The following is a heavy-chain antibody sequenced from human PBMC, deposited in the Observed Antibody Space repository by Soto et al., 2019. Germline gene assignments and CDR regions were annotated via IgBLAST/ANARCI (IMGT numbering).Heavy chain of an antibody. Sequence: ETLSLTCPVSGGSISSYYWSWIRQPAGKGMEWIGRIHTTDGTNYNPSLKSRVTMSIDTSNNQFSLKLSSLTAADTAVYYCARALSSAAGLYFDFWGQGTLVTVYS. D-gene: IGHD6-13*01. CDR2: IHTTDGT. CDR3: ARALSSAAGLYFDF. J-gene: IGHJ4*02. V-gene: IGHV4-4*07. CDR1: GGSISSYY.